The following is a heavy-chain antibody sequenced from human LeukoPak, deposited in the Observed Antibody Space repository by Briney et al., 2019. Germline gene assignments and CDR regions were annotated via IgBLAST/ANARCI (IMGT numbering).Heavy chain of an antibody. D-gene: IGHD3-9*01. CDR2: IKQDGSEK. J-gene: IGHJ6*03. CDR1: GFTFSSYW. Sequence: GGSLRLSCAASGFTFSSYWMSWVRQAPGKGLEWVANIKQDGSEKYYVDSVKGRFTISRDNAKNSLYLQMNSLRAEDTAVYYCARAGNYGILTGYTAYDYYYYMDVWGKGTTVTVSS. CDR3: ARAGNYGILTGYTAYDYYYYMDV. V-gene: IGHV3-7*01.